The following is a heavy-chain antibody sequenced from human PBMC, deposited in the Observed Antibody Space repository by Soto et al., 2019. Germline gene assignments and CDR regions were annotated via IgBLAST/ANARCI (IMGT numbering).Heavy chain of an antibody. CDR1: GFSFSHYA. Sequence: LRLSCAASGFSFSHYAMHWVRQPPGKGLEWVALISYDGENQYFTDSVRGRFTISRDNSKTAVYLEMNDLRLDDTATYYCVSPHSESSNAFDLWGQGTLVTVSS. J-gene: IGHJ5*02. CDR3: VSPHSESSNAFDL. CDR2: ISYDGENQ. V-gene: IGHV3-30*04. D-gene: IGHD3-10*01.